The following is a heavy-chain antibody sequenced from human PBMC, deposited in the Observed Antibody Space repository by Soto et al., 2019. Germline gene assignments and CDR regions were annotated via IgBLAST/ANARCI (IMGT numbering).Heavy chain of an antibody. CDR3: ANGYGSHI. V-gene: IGHV3-23*03. D-gene: IGHD3-10*01. J-gene: IGHJ4*02. CDR1: GFTFSSYS. CDR2: TYNGGTT. Sequence: SLRLSCAAPGFTFSSYSMSWVRQAPGRGLEWVSVTYNGGTTFYADSVRGRFTISRDNAKNSLYLQMNSLRAEDTAVYYCANGYGSHIWGQGTLVTVSS.